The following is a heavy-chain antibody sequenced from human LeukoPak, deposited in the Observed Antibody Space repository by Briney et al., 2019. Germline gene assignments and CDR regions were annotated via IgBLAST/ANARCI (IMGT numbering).Heavy chain of an antibody. CDR1: GGSISSYY. Sequence: SETLSLTCTVSGGSISSYYWSWIRQPPGKGLEWIGYIYYSGSTNYNPSLKSRVTISVDTPKNQFSLKLSSVTAADTAVYYCAREIRDGYNLYYYYGMDVWGQGTTVTVSS. D-gene: IGHD5-24*01. V-gene: IGHV4-59*01. J-gene: IGHJ6*02. CDR3: AREIRDGYNLYYYYGMDV. CDR2: IYYSGST.